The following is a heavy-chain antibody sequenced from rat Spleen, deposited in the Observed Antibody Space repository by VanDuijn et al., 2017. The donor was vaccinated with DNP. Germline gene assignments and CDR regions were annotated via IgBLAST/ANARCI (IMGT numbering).Heavy chain of an antibody. V-gene: IGHV5-20*01. D-gene: IGHD1-4*01. CDR1: GFTFTDFG. CDR2: ISFDGNNA. Sequence: EVQLVESGGGLVKPGRSMKLSCTVSGFTFTDFGMAWVLQAPTKGLEWVASISFDGNNAYYRDSVKGRFTISRDNAKSILYLQMESLRSEDTATYYCVASAGWGYFDYWGQGVVVTVSP. J-gene: IGHJ2*01. CDR3: VASAGWGYFDY.